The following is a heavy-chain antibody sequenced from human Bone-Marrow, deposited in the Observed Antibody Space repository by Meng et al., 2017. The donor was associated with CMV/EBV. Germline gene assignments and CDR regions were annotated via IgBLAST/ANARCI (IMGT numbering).Heavy chain of an antibody. J-gene: IGHJ3*02. CDR2: ISGSGGST. D-gene: IGHD6-25*01. Sequence: GESLKISCAASGFTFSSYAMSWVRQAPGKGLEWVSAISGSGGSTYYADSVKGRFTISRDNSKNTLYLQMNSLRAEDTAVYYCARDGPGYAFDIWGQGTMVTVSS. CDR1: GFTFSSYA. V-gene: IGHV3-23*01. CDR3: ARDGPGYAFDI.